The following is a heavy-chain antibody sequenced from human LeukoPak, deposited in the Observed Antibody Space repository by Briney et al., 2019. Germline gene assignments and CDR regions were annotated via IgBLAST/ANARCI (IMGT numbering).Heavy chain of an antibody. Sequence: SDTLSLTCAVSGYSISSGYYWGWIRRPPGEGLEWIGAISNSGDTYYKPSLKSRLIISLNTFKNHFSLSLISVTAADTAVYYCARAPGSGWSDWGRGTLVTVSS. V-gene: IGHV4-38-2*01. D-gene: IGHD6-19*01. J-gene: IGHJ4*02. CDR2: ISNSGDT. CDR3: ARAPGSGWSD. CDR1: GYSISSGYY.